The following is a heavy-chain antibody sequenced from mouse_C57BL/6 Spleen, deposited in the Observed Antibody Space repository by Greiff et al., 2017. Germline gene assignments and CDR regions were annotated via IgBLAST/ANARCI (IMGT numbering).Heavy chain of an antibody. Sequence: EVQLQQSGPELVKPGASVKMSCKASGYTFTDYNMHWVKQSHGKSLEWIGYINPNNGGTSYNQKFKGKATLTVNKSSRPAYMELRSLTSEDSAVYYCARDPPYYGSSYGYFDVWGTGTTVTVSS. CDR3: ARDPPYYGSSYGYFDV. J-gene: IGHJ1*03. V-gene: IGHV1-22*01. CDR1: GYTFTDYN. D-gene: IGHD1-1*01. CDR2: INPNNGGT.